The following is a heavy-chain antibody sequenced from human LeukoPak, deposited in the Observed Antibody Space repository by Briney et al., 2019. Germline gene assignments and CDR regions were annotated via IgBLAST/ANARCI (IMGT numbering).Heavy chain of an antibody. CDR2: ISGSGGST. CDR1: GFTFSSYA. CDR3: AGHAYYYYYMDV. Sequence: GGSLRLSCAASGFTFSSYAMSWVRQAPGKGLEWVSAISGSGGSTYYADSVKGRFTISRDNSKNTLYLQMNSLRVVDTAMYYCAGHAYYYYYMDVWGKGTTVTVSS. V-gene: IGHV3-23*01. J-gene: IGHJ6*03.